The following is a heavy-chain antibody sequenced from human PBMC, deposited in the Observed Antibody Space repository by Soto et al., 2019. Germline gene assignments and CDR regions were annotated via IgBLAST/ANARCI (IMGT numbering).Heavy chain of an antibody. CDR1: GGSVSSGSYY. Sequence: QVQLQESGPGLVKPSETLSLTCTVSGGSVSSGSYYCSWIRQPPGKGLGWIGYIYYSGSTNYNPAINSRVTISVDTSKNQFSLKLSSVTAADTAVYDCARGSGPNDAFDIWGQGTMVTVSS. D-gene: IGHD2-15*01. V-gene: IGHV4-61*01. J-gene: IGHJ3*02. CDR3: ARGSGPNDAFDI. CDR2: IYYSGST.